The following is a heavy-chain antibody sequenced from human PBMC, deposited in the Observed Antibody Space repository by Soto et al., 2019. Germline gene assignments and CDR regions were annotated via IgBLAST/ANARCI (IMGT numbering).Heavy chain of an antibody. CDR2: IYISGST. CDR1: GGSISSHY. V-gene: IGHV4-4*07. D-gene: IGHD3-22*01. Sequence: SETLSLTCSVSGGSISSHYWSWIRQPAGKGLEWIGLIYISGSTNYNPSLKSRVTMSVDTSKSQFSLKLSSVTAADTAVYYCAGYDSSGYYLDYWGQGTLVTVSS. CDR3: AGYDSSGYYLDY. J-gene: IGHJ4*02.